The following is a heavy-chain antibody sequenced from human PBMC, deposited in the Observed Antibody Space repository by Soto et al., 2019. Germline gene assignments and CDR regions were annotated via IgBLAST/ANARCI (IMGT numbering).Heavy chain of an antibody. CDR2: IDPSDSYT. D-gene: IGHD6-13*01. J-gene: IGHJ6*02. Sequence: LGESLKISCKGSGYSFTSYWISWVRQMPGKGLEWMGRIDPSDSYTNYSPSFQGHVTISADKSISTAYLQWSSLKASDTAMYYCARQAGYSSSWVPNYYYGMDVWGQGTTVTVSS. CDR1: GYSFTSYW. CDR3: ARQAGYSSSWVPNYYYGMDV. V-gene: IGHV5-10-1*01.